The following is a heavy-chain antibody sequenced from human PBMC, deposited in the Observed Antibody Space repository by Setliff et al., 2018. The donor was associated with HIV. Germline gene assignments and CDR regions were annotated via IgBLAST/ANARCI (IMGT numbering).Heavy chain of an antibody. Sequence: SETLSLTCTVSGGSISSGTYYWSWIRQPAGKGLEWIGRIYTSGSTNYNPSLKTRVTLSVDTSKNQFSLKLSSVTAADTAVYYCARASTRIGYDSSGYPFDYWGQGTLVTVSS. D-gene: IGHD3-22*01. CDR3: ARASTRIGYDSSGYPFDY. CDR2: IYTSGST. CDR1: GGSISSGTYY. J-gene: IGHJ4*02. V-gene: IGHV4-61*02.